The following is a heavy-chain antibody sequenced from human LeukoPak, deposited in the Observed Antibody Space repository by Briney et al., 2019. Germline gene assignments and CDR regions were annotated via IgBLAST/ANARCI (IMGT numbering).Heavy chain of an antibody. Sequence: GGSLRLSCEATGFIFGDYWMAWVRQAPGKGLEWVANIKEDGSDKNYVESMKGRFIISRDNAKNSVYLQMNSLRAEDTAVYYCARDAAYGYDRFDYWGQGTQVTVSS. CDR3: ARDAAYGYDRFDY. V-gene: IGHV3-7*01. D-gene: IGHD5-18*01. CDR2: IKEDGSDK. CDR1: GFIFGDYW. J-gene: IGHJ4*02.